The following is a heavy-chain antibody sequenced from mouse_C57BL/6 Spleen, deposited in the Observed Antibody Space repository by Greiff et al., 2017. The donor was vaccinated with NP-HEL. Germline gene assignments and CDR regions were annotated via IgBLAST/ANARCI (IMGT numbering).Heavy chain of an antibody. CDR1: GFSLTSYG. V-gene: IGHV2-2*01. D-gene: IGHD2-1*01. Sequence: QVQLQESGPGLVQPSQSLSITCTVSGFSLTSYGVHWVRQSPGKGLEWLGVIWSGGSTYYNAAFISRLSISKDNSKSQVFFKMISLQADDTAIYYCARTGYGNTLGYWGQGTLVTVSA. CDR3: ARTGYGNTLGY. J-gene: IGHJ3*01. CDR2: IWSGGST.